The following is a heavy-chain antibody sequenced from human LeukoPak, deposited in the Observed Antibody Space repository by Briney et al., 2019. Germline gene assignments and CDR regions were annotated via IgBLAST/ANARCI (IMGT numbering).Heavy chain of an antibody. CDR3: ARDQLPGTGDY. Sequence: GGSLRLSCAASGFTVSSNYMSWVRQAPGKGLEWVSVIYSGGSTYYADSVKGRFIISRDNSKNTLYLQMNSLRAEDTAVYYCARDQLPGTGDYWGQGTLVTVSS. D-gene: IGHD3-10*01. CDR1: GFTVSSNY. CDR2: IYSGGST. J-gene: IGHJ4*02. V-gene: IGHV3-66*02.